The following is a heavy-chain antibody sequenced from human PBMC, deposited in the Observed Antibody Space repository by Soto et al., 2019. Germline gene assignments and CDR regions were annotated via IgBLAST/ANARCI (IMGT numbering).Heavy chain of an antibody. J-gene: IGHJ4*02. V-gene: IGHV4-31*03. CDR3: ARGRNFWSGKFDGYFEY. CDR1: GGSISSGGYY. Sequence: NLSETLSLTCTVSGGSISSGGYYWSWIRQHPGQGLEWIGYIYYSESTYYNPSLKSRLSMSLDTSKNQFSLKLSSVTAADTAVYYCARGRNFWSGKFDGYFEYWGQGTLVTVSS. CDR2: IYYSEST. D-gene: IGHD3-3*01.